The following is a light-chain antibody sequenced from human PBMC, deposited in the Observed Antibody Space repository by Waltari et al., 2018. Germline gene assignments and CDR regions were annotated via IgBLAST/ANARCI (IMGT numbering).Light chain of an antibody. CDR3: QQSYGIPYT. V-gene: IGKV1-39*01. CDR1: QSIRKY. CDR2: TAS. Sequence: DIQMTQSPSSLSASIGDRVTITCRASQSIRKYVNWYQQKPGKAPHLLIYTASNLQRGVPSRFSGSGSGTDFTLTISSLQPEDFATYFCQQSYGIPYTFGQGTKLEI. J-gene: IGKJ2*01.